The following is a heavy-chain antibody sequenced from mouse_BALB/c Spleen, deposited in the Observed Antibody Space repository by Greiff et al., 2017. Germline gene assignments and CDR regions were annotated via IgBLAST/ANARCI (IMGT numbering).Heavy chain of an antibody. CDR3: SRSKYGNLLYAMDY. Sequence: QVQLKQPGAELVKPGASVKMSCKASGYTFTSYWINWVKQRPGQGLEWIGDIYPGRGITNYNEKFKSKATLTLDTSSSTAYMQLSSLTSEDSAVYYCSRSKYGNLLYAMDYWGQGTSVTVSA. J-gene: IGHJ4*01. V-gene: IGHV1-55*01. CDR2: IYPGRGIT. D-gene: IGHD2-10*02. CDR1: GYTFTSYW.